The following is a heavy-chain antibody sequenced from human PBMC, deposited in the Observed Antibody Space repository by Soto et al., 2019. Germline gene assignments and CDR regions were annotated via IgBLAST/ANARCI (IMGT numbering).Heavy chain of an antibody. CDR2: ISSRSSTI. CDR1: GFTFSSYS. D-gene: IGHD4-17*01. CDR3: ARDLGGDYRRDAFDI. Sequence: EVQLVESGGGLVQPGGSLRLSCAASGFTFSSYSMNWVRQAPGKGLEWVSYISSRSSTIYYADSVKGRFTISRDNAKNSLYLQMNSLRAEDTAVYYCARDLGGDYRRDAFDIWGQGTMVTVSS. J-gene: IGHJ3*02. V-gene: IGHV3-48*01.